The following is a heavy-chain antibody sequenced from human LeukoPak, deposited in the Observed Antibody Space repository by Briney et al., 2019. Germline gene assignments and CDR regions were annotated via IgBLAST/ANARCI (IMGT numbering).Heavy chain of an antibody. CDR1: GGTFSSYA. J-gene: IGHJ3*02. CDR2: INPSGGST. CDR3: ARGRGQLSAFDI. Sequence: GASVKVSCKASGGTFSSYAISWVRQAPGQGLEWMGIINPSGGSTSYAQKFQGRVTITRNTSISTAYMELSSLRSEDTAVYYCARGRGQLSAFDIWGQGTMVTVSS. V-gene: IGHV1-8*03. D-gene: IGHD5-24*01.